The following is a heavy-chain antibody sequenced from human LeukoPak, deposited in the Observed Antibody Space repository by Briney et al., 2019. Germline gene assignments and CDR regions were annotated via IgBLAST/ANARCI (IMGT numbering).Heavy chain of an antibody. CDR1: GGSISSYY. CDR2: IYTSGST. Sequence: SETLSLTCTVSGGSISSYYWSWIRQPAGKGLEWIGRIYTSGSTNYNPSLKSRVTMSVDTSKNQFSLKLSSVTAADTAVYYCARSPVSLKYYYDSSGYLFDYWGQGTLVTVSS. V-gene: IGHV4-4*07. D-gene: IGHD3-22*01. CDR3: ARSPVSLKYYYDSSGYLFDY. J-gene: IGHJ4*02.